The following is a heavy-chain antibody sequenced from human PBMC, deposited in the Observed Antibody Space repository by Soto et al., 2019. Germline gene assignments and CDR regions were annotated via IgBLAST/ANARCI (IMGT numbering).Heavy chain of an antibody. Sequence: QVQLVQSGAEVKKPGASVKVSCKPSGYPFTSYHVNWVGQAPGQGLEWMGLMNPDSGSTDYALKFQGRLTMTRNTSTRTAYFELRSLTSEPPAISYCARGIFISTAYHSGCYIPHWGQRTQVIVSS. V-gene: IGHV1-8*01. CDR2: MNPDSGST. CDR1: GYPFTSYH. CDR3: ARGIFISTAYHSGCYIPH. J-gene: IGHJ4*02. D-gene: IGHD6-19*01.